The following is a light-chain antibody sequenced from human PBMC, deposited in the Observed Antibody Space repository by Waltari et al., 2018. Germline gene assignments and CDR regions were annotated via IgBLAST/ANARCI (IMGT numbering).Light chain of an antibody. Sequence: DIVMTQSPASLAVSLGERATIHCKSSQSVLYSSNNKNYLAWYQQKPGQPPKLLIYWASTRESGVPDRFSGSGSGTDFTLTISSLQAEDVAVYYCQQYYSTLPYTFGQGTKLEI. V-gene: IGKV4-1*01. CDR2: WAS. CDR3: QQYYSTLPYT. CDR1: QSVLYSSNNKNY. J-gene: IGKJ2*01.